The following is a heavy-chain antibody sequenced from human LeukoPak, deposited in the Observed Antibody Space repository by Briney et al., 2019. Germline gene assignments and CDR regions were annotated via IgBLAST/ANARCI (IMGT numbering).Heavy chain of an antibody. CDR2: ISSSSSTI. J-gene: IGHJ4*02. V-gene: IGHV3-48*02. CDR1: GFTFSSYS. CDR3: ARVAAGYSVNYFDY. D-gene: IGHD4-23*01. Sequence: QPGGSLRLSCAASGFTFSSYSMNWVRQAPGKGLEWVSYISSSSSTIYYVDSVKGRFAISRDNAKNSLYLQMNSLRDEDTAVYYCARVAAGYSVNYFDYWGQGNLVTVSS.